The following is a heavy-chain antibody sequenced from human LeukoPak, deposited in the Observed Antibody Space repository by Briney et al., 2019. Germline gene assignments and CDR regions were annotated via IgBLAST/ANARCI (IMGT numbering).Heavy chain of an antibody. V-gene: IGHV4-59*01. CDR1: GASSDSISSYY. Sequence: NPSETLSLTCSVSGASSDSISSYYWSWIRQPPGKGLEWIGYIYYSGSTNYNPSLKSRVTISVDTSKNQFSLKLSSVTAADTAVYYCAASTVTPTSGWFDPWGQGTLVTVSS. J-gene: IGHJ5*02. CDR3: AASTVTPTSGWFDP. D-gene: IGHD4-17*01. CDR2: IYYSGST.